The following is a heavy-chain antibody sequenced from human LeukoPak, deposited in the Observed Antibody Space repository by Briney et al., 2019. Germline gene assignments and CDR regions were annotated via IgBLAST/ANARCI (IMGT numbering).Heavy chain of an antibody. D-gene: IGHD3-22*01. CDR3: ATNPGYYDSSGGFDY. CDR1: GRTFSSYA. J-gene: IGHJ4*03. Sequence: SVKFSCKASGRTFSSYAISWVRQAPGQGLEWMGRIIPILGIANYAQKFQCRVTITADKSTSTAYMELSSLRSEDTAVYYCATNPGYYDSSGGFDYWGQGTTVTVSS. CDR2: IIPILGIA. V-gene: IGHV1-69*04.